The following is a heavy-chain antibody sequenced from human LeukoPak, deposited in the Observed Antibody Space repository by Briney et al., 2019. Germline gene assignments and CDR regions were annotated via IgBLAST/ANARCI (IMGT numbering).Heavy chain of an antibody. V-gene: IGHV4-61*02. J-gene: IGHJ4*02. D-gene: IGHD1-1*01. CDR1: GGPINSGSYY. Sequence: SQTLSLTCTVSGGPINSGSYYWSWIRQPAGKGLEWIGRIYAGGGTNYNPSLKSRVNISLDKSRNQFSLKLSSVTAADTAMYYCASDLEGGTTGTTKDYWGQGTLVTVSS. CDR3: ASDLEGGTTGTTKDY. CDR2: IYAGGGT.